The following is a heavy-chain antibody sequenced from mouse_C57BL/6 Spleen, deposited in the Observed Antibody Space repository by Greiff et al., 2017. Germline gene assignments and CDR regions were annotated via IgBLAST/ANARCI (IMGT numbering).Heavy chain of an antibody. V-gene: IGHV1-18*01. CDR2: INPNNGGT. CDR3: ARSRTTVVATGAMDY. CDR1: GYTFTDYN. Sequence: DVKLQESGPELVKPGASVKIPCKASGYTFTDYNMDWVKQSHGKSLEWIGDINPNNGGTIYNQKFKGKATLTVDKSSSTAYMELRSLTSEDTAVYYCARSRTTVVATGAMDYWGQGTSVTVSS. D-gene: IGHD1-1*01. J-gene: IGHJ4*01.